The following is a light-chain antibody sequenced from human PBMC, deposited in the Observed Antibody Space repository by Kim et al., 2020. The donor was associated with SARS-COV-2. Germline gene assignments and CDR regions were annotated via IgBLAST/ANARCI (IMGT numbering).Light chain of an antibody. V-gene: IGKV1-5*03. Sequence: SASVEDRVTIPCRASQTIGNWLAWYQHKSGKAPKLLIYKASSLESGVPSRFSGSGSGTEFTLTISSLQPDDFATYYCQQFDSSPSSFGQGTKLEI. CDR3: QQFDSSPSS. J-gene: IGKJ2*03. CDR2: KAS. CDR1: QTIGNW.